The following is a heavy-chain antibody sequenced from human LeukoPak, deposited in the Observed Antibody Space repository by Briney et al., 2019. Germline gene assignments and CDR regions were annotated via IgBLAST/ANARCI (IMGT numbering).Heavy chain of an antibody. CDR1: GGSISSSNW. D-gene: IGHD1-26*01. Sequence: SETLSLTCAVSGGSISSSNWWSWVRQPPGKGLEWIGSIYYSGSTYYNPSLKSRVTISVDTSKNQFSLKLSSVTAADTAVYYCARGESEDYYYYMDVWGKGTTVTVSS. CDR3: ARGESEDYYYYMDV. J-gene: IGHJ6*03. CDR2: IYYSGST. V-gene: IGHV4-39*01.